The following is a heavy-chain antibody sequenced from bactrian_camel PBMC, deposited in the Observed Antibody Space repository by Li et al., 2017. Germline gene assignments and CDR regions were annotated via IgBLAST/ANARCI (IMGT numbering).Heavy chain of an antibody. V-gene: IGHV3S53*01. Sequence: VQLVESGGGSVQAGGALRLSCRASGNTDSINTMAWFHQAPDKEREAVATVYLYGGKTYYAESVKGRFTISRESAKNTVYLEMTSLKLEDTARYYCATPNPRDDWHRFPSRPNPSCTNYEQNYWGPGTQVTVS. CDR2: VYLYGGKT. CDR1: GNTDSINT. J-gene: IGHJ4*01. D-gene: IGHD3*01. CDR3: ATPNPRDDWHRFPSRPNPSCTNYEQNY.